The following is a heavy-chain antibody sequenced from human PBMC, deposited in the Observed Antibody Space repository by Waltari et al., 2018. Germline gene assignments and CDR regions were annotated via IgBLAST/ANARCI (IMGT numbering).Heavy chain of an antibody. CDR1: GFTFDDYA. J-gene: IGHJ3*02. V-gene: IGHV3-9*03. CDR3: AKDIGYSSSWSAFDI. D-gene: IGHD6-13*01. CDR2: ISWNSGSI. Sequence: EVQLVESGGGLVQPGRSLRLSCAASGFTFDDYAMHWVRQAPGKGLEWVSGISWNSGSIGYADSVKGRFTISRDNAKNSLYLQMNSLRAEDMALYYCAKDIGYSSSWSAFDIWGQGTMVTVSS.